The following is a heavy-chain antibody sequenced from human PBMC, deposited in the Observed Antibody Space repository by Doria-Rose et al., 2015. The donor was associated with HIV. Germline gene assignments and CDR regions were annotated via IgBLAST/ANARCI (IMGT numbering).Heavy chain of an antibody. CDR3: ARIKSSRWYHKYYFDF. V-gene: IGHV2-26*01. CDR2: IFSDDKR. D-gene: IGHD6-13*01. Sequence: SGPVLVKPTETLTLTCTVSGVSLSSPGMGVSWIRQPPGKALEWLANIFSDDKRSYKTSLKSRLTISRGTPKSQVVLTMTDMDPVDTATYYCARIKSSRWYHKYYFDFWGQGTLVIVSA. CDR1: GVSLSSPGMG. J-gene: IGHJ4*02.